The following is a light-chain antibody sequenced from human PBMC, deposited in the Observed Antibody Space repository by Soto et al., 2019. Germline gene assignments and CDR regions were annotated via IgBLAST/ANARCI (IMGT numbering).Light chain of an antibody. J-gene: IGKJ1*01. V-gene: IGKV3D-15*01. CDR2: GAS. Sequence: ISKAPTSVALGKGVRAALSCRASQSVSSNLAWYQQKPGQAPRLLIYGASNRATGIPDRFSGSGSGTEFTLTIRSPQSEDFAVYSSQQYHSWPRPFSEGTKVDIK. CDR1: QSVSSN. CDR3: QQYHSWPRP.